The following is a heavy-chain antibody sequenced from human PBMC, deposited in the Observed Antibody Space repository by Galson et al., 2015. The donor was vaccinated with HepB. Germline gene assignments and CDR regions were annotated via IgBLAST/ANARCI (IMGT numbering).Heavy chain of an antibody. CDR3: AGDQETDKCDY. J-gene: IGHJ4*02. V-gene: IGHV4-4*07. CDR1: GGSISSYY. Sequence: SETLSLTCTVSGGSISSYYWSWIRQPAGKGLEWIGRIYTSGSTNYNPSLKRRVTMSVDTSKNQFTLKLSSVTAADTAVYYCAGDQETDKCDYWGQGTLVTVSS. CDR2: IYTSGST.